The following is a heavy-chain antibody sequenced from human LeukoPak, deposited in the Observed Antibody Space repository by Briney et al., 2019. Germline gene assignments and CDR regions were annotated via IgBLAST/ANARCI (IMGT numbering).Heavy chain of an antibody. J-gene: IGHJ6*02. D-gene: IGHD2-2*01. CDR1: GYTFTSYG. Sequence: ASVKVSCKASGYTFTSYGISWVRQAPGQGLEWMGWISAYNGNTNYAQKLQGRVTMTRNTSISTAYMELSSLRSEDTAVYYCARSYSALIVPAAISYYGMDVWGQGTTVTVSS. V-gene: IGHV1-18*01. CDR2: ISAYNGNT. CDR3: ARSYSALIVPAAISYYGMDV.